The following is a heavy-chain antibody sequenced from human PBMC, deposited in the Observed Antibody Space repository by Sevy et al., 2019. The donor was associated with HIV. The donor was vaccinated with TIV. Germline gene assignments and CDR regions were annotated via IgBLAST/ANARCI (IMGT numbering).Heavy chain of an antibody. CDR1: GFTFSSYA. V-gene: IGHV3-30-3*01. CDR3: AREGQAAGTRHFDY. Sequence: GGSLRLSCAASGFTFSSYAMHWVRQAPGKGLEWVAVISYDGSNKYYAHSVKGRFTISRDNSKNTLYLQMNSLRAEDTAVYYCAREGQAAGTRHFDYWGQGTLVTVSS. D-gene: IGHD6-19*01. J-gene: IGHJ4*02. CDR2: ISYDGSNK.